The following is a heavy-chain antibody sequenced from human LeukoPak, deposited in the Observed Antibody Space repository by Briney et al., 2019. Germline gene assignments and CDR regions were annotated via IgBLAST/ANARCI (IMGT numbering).Heavy chain of an antibody. J-gene: IGHJ6*03. Sequence: SETLSLTCTVSGGSISSYYWSWIRQPAGKGLEWIGRIYTSGSTNYNPSLKSRVTMSVDTSKNQFSLKLSSVTAADTAVYYCARARPYSSTVYYYYYYMDVWGKGTTVTVSS. V-gene: IGHV4-4*07. CDR2: IYTSGST. CDR1: GGSISSYY. D-gene: IGHD6-19*01. CDR3: ARARPYSSTVYYYYYYMDV.